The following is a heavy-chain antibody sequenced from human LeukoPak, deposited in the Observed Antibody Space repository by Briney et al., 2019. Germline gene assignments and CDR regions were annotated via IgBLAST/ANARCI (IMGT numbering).Heavy chain of an antibody. CDR3: TRGYVGIDY. CDR1: GFTFSSYW. V-gene: IGHV3-74*01. D-gene: IGHD5-12*01. J-gene: IGHJ4*02. Sequence: PGGSLRLSCAASGFTFSSYWMHWVRRLPGKGLVWVSRINTDGSSTIYADSVKGRFTISRDNAKNTLYLQINSLRAEDTAVYYCTRGYVGIDYWGQGTLVTVSS. CDR2: INTDGSST.